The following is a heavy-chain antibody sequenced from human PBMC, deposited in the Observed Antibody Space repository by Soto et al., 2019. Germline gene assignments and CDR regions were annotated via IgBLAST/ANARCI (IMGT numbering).Heavy chain of an antibody. Sequence: PGGSLRLSCAASGFTFSSYAMSWVRQAPGKGLEWVSAISGSGGSTYYADSVKGRFTISRGNSKNTLYLQMNSLRAEDTAVYYCSKDRSIVVAKNLYYYYYGMDVWGQGTTVTVSS. CDR1: GFTFSSYA. CDR2: ISGSGGST. D-gene: IGHD2-15*01. CDR3: SKDRSIVVAKNLYYYYYGMDV. J-gene: IGHJ6*02. V-gene: IGHV3-23*01.